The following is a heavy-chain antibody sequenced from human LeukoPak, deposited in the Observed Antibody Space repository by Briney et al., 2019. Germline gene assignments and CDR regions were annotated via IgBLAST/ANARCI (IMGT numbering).Heavy chain of an antibody. CDR1: GGSISSYY. Sequence: SETLSLTCTVSGGSISSYYWSWIRQPPGKGLEWIWYIYYSGSTNYNPSLKSRVTISVDTSKNQFSLKLSSVTAADTAVYYCARSLHCSSTSCYGYAFDIWGQGTMVTVSS. V-gene: IGHV4-59*01. D-gene: IGHD2-2*01. CDR2: IYYSGST. J-gene: IGHJ3*02. CDR3: ARSLHCSSTSCYGYAFDI.